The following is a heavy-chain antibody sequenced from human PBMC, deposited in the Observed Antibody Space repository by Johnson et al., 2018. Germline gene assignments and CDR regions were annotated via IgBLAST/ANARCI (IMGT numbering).Heavy chain of an antibody. D-gene: IGHD3-22*01. CDR2: INPSAGST. CDR1: GYTFTSYY. V-gene: IGHV1-46*01. J-gene: IGHJ1*01. CDR3: AGEDRGYSSGYSH. Sequence: QVQLVQSGAEVKKSGASVKVSCKASGYTFTSYYMHWVRLAPGQGLEWMGVINPSAGSTSYAQKFQGRVSMTRDTSPSTVYMGLSSLRPEDSAVYYCAGEDRGYSSGYSHWCQCTLVTVSS.